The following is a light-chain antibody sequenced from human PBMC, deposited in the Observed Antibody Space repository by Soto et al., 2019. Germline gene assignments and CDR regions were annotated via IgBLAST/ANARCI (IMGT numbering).Light chain of an antibody. V-gene: IGLV1-44*01. J-gene: IGLJ3*02. CDR2: SNH. CDR3: ATWDDNLHGPV. Sequence: QAVLTQPLSASGTPGQRATISCSGSNSNIGSNALNWYRQLPGTAPKLLMFSNHLRPSGVPDRFSGSKSGTSASLAISGLQSEDEADYYCATWDDNLHGPVFGGGTQLTVL. CDR1: NSNIGSNA.